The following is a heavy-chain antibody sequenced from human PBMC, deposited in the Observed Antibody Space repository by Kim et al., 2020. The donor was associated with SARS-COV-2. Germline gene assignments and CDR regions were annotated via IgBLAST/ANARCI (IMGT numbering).Heavy chain of an antibody. Sequence: GGSLRLSCAASGFTFSSYSMNWVRQAPGKGLEWVSSISSSSSYIYYADSVKGRFTISRDNAKNSLYLQMNSLRAEDTAVYYCARVLYYYDSSGYLNYFDYWGQGTLVTVSS. CDR1: GFTFSSYS. V-gene: IGHV3-21*01. CDR2: ISSSSSYI. CDR3: ARVLYYYDSSGYLNYFDY. D-gene: IGHD3-22*01. J-gene: IGHJ4*02.